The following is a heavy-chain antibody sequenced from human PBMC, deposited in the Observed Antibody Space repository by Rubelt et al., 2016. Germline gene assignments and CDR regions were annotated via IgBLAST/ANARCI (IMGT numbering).Heavy chain of an antibody. CDR3: AGRPQYYYGSGTWGYFDY. V-gene: IGHV4-59*05. J-gene: IGHJ4*02. CDR2: IYYSGST. CDR1: GGSISSYS. D-gene: IGHD3-10*01. Sequence: QVQLQESGPGLVKPSETLSLTCTVSGGSISSYSWSWIRQPPGKGLEWIGSIYYSGSTYYNPSLTSRVTISVDTSKNQFSLKLSSVTAADTAVYYCAGRPQYYYGSGTWGYFDYWGQGTLVTVSS.